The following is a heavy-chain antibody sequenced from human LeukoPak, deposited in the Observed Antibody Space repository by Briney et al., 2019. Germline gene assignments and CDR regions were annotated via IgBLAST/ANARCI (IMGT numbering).Heavy chain of an antibody. J-gene: IGHJ4*02. CDR3: VRGAYSSSWLNFDY. Sequence: GGSLRLSCAASGFTFSSYAMHWVRQAPGKGLEWVALIPYDGSNKYYTDSVKGRFTVSRDNSKNTLYLQMNSLRAEDTAVYYCVRGAYSSSWLNFDYWGQGTLVTVSS. V-gene: IGHV3-30*04. D-gene: IGHD6-13*01. CDR1: GFTFSSYA. CDR2: IPYDGSNK.